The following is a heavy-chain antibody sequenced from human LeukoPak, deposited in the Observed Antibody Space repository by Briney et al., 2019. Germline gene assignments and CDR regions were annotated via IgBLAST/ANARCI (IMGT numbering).Heavy chain of an antibody. CDR3: ARAASSGWFVTY. D-gene: IGHD6-19*01. CDR2: INHSGST. Sequence: SETLSLTCAVYGGSFSGYYWSWIRQPPGKGLEWIGEINHSGSTNYNPSLKSRVTISVDTSKNQFSLKLSSMTAADTAVYYCARAASSGWFVTYWGQGTLVTVSS. V-gene: IGHV4-34*01. CDR1: GGSFSGYY. J-gene: IGHJ4*02.